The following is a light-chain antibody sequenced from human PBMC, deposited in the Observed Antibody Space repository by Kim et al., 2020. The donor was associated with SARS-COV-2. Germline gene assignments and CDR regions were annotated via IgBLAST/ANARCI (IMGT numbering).Light chain of an antibody. CDR3: QQSGSWTPALA. CDR2: DAA. Sequence: PGASATLSCRASHNVDINLAWYQQTPGQPPRLLIYDAAIRAAGIPDRFSGSGSGTDFTLSIGSLAPQDFAVYCCQQSGSWTPALAFGGGAKVDI. J-gene: IGKJ4*01. CDR1: HNVDIN. V-gene: IGKV3-11*01.